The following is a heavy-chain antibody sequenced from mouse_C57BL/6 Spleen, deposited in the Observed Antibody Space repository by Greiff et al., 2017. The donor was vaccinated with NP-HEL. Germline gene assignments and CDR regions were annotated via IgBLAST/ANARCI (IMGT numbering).Heavy chain of an antibody. CDR1: GFTFSSYA. J-gene: IGHJ1*03. Sequence: EVQLQQSGGGLVKPGGSLKLSCAASGFTFSSYAMSWVRQTPEKRLEWVATISDGGSYTYYPDNVKGRFTISRDNAKNNLYLQMSHLKSEDTAMYYCARGLTGTDWYFDVWGTGTTVTVSS. V-gene: IGHV5-4*01. CDR2: ISDGGSYT. CDR3: ARGLTGTDWYFDV. D-gene: IGHD4-1*01.